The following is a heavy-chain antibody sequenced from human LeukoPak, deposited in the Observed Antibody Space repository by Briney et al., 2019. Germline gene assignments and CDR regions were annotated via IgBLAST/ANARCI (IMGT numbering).Heavy chain of an antibody. J-gene: IGHJ6*03. CDR3: AKDYYGSGSYFYYYYYMDV. Sequence: GGSLRLSCAASGFTFSSYAMSWVRQAPGKGLERVSAISGSGGSTYDADSVKGRFTISRDNSKNTLYLQMNSLRAEDTAVYYCAKDYYGSGSYFYYYYYMDVWGKGTTVTVSS. V-gene: IGHV3-23*01. CDR2: ISGSGGST. D-gene: IGHD3-10*01. CDR1: GFTFSSYA.